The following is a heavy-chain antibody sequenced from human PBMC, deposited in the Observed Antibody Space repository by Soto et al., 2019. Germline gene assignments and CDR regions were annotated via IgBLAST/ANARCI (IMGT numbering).Heavy chain of an antibody. CDR3: ARDLPTVCHSSCYYYGMDV. CDR2: ISYDGSNK. J-gene: IGHJ6*02. Sequence: GGSLRLSCAASGFTFSSYAMHWVRQAPGKGLEWVAVISYDGSNKYYADSVKGRFTISRDNSKNTLYLQMNSLRAEDTAVYYCARDLPTVCHSSCYYYGMDVWGQGTTVTVSS. V-gene: IGHV3-30-3*01. D-gene: IGHD3-16*01. CDR1: GFTFSSYA.